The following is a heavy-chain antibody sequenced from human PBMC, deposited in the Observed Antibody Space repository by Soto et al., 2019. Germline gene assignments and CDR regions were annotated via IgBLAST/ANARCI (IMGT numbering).Heavy chain of an antibody. CDR2: ISGSGENT. CDR3: AKPLGSESYLPFDY. V-gene: IGHV3-23*01. D-gene: IGHD3-10*01. CDR1: GFTFSIYG. J-gene: IGHJ4*02. Sequence: EVQLLESGGGLVQPGGSLRLSCAASGFTFSIYGLGWVRQAPGKGLEWVSAISGSGENTYYADSVKGRFTISRDNPKNTLYLQMNSLRAEDTAVYYCAKPLGSESYLPFDYWGQGTLVTVSS.